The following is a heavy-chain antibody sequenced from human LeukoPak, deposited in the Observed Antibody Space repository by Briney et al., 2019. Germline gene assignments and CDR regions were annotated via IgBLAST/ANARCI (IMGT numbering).Heavy chain of an antibody. CDR2: MNPNSGNT. Sequence: ASVKVSCKASGYTFTSYDNNWVRQATGQGLEWMGWMNPNSGNTGYAQKFQGRVTITRNTSISTAYMELSSLRSEDTAVYYCARYSGSSDAFDIWGQGTMVTVSS. CDR3: ARYSGSSDAFDI. CDR1: GYTFTSYD. J-gene: IGHJ3*02. V-gene: IGHV1-8*03. D-gene: IGHD1-26*01.